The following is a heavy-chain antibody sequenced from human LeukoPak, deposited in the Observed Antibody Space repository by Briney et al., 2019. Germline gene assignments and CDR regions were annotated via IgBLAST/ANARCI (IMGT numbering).Heavy chain of an antibody. CDR2: ITTSDGNT. D-gene: IGHD7-27*01. CDR1: GFTFSSYT. V-gene: IGHV3-23*01. Sequence: GGSLRLSCAASGFTFSSYTMSWVRQAPGKGLEWVSTITTSDGNTYYADSVEGRFTVSRDNSKNTLFLQMNSLRAEDTAVYYCAKDGGLWVSAHWGDSWGRGTLVTVSS. J-gene: IGHJ4*02. CDR3: AKDGGLWVSAHWGDS.